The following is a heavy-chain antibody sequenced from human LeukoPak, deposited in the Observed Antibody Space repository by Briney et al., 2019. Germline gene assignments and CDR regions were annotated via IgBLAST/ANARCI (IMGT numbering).Heavy chain of an antibody. V-gene: IGHV3-33*01. J-gene: IGHJ4*02. CDR3: ARNYGSGSYYPDY. D-gene: IGHD3-10*01. Sequence: PGRSLRLSCAASGFTFSSYGMHWVRQAPGKGLEWVAVIWYDGSNKYYADSVKGRSTISRDNSKNTLYLQMNSLRAEDTAVYYCARNYGSGSYYPDYWGQGTLVTVSS. CDR1: GFTFSSYG. CDR2: IWYDGSNK.